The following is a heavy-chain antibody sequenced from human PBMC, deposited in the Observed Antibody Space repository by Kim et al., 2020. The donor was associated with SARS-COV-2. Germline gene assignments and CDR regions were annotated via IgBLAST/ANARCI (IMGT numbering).Heavy chain of an antibody. CDR3: ARHLPGGYYDSTPFDY. J-gene: IGHJ4*02. V-gene: IGHV5-51*01. D-gene: IGHD3-22*01. Sequence: FQGQVTISADKSISTAYLQWSSLKASDTAMYYCARHLPGGYYDSTPFDYWGQGTLVTVSS.